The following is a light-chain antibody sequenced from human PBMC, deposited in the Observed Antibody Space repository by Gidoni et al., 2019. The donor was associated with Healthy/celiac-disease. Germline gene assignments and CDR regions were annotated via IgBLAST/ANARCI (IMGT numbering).Light chain of an antibody. Sequence: QSVLTQPPPVSGAPGQRVTISCTGSSSNIGAGYDVHWYQQLPGTAPKLLIYSNSNRPSGVPDRFSGSKSGTSASLAITGLQAEDEADYYCQSYDSSLRVVFGGGTKLTVL. CDR1: SSNIGAGYD. J-gene: IGLJ2*01. CDR3: QSYDSSLRVV. CDR2: SNS. V-gene: IGLV1-40*01.